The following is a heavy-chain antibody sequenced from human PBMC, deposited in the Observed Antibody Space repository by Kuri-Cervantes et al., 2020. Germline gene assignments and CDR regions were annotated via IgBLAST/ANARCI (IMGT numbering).Heavy chain of an antibody. CDR3: AAGDRYSYGYFDY. V-gene: IGHV1-58*02. CDR2: IVVGSGNT. D-gene: IGHD5-18*01. Sequence: SVKVSCKASGFTFTSSAMQWVRQARGQRLEWIGWIVVGSGNTNYAQKFQERVTITRDMSTSTAYMELSSLRSEGTAVYYCAAGDRYSYGYFDYWGQGTLVTVSS. CDR1: GFTFTSSA. J-gene: IGHJ4*02.